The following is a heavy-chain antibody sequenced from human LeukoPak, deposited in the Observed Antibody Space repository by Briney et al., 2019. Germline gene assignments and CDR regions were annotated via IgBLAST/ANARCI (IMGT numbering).Heavy chain of an antibody. CDR3: ARDVGAAFDI. Sequence: PGGSLRLSCAASGFTFSDHYMDWVRQAPGKGLEWVGRIRNKANSHTTEYAASVKGRFTISRDDSKNSLYLQMNSLKTEDTAVYYCARDVGAAFDIWGQGTMVTVSS. V-gene: IGHV3-72*01. CDR2: IRNKANSHTT. D-gene: IGHD2-15*01. CDR1: GFTFSDHY. J-gene: IGHJ3*02.